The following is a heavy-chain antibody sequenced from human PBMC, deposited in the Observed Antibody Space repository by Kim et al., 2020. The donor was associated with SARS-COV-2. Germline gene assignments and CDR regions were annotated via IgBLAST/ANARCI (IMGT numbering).Heavy chain of an antibody. D-gene: IGHD2-8*01. CDR3: ARSFRMNGGMDV. V-gene: IGHV5-51*01. J-gene: IGHJ6*02. Sequence: RYSPSFQGQVTISADKSISTAYLQWSSLKASDTAMYYCARSFRMNGGMDVWGQGTTVTVSS.